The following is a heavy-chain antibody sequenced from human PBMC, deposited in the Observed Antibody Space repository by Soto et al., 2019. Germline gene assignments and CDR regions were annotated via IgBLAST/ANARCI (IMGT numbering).Heavy chain of an antibody. CDR3: ARAPPSLVVPAATGPVVDP. CDR2: ISAYNGKT. J-gene: IGHJ5*02. D-gene: IGHD2-2*01. Sequence: ASVKVSCKASGYTFTSYGISWVRQAPGQGLEWMGWISAYNGKTNYADKLQGRVTMTTDPSTIRAYMELRRLRPDDKAVYYCARAPPSLVVPAATGPVVDPGGQGTPVTVSS. V-gene: IGHV1-18*01. CDR1: GYTFTSYG.